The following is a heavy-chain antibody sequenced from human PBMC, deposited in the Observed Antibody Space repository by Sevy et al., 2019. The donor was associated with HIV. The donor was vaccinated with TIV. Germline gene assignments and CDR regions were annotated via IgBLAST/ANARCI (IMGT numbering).Heavy chain of an antibody. Sequence: ASVKVSCKASGYTFNTYGISWVRQAPGQGLEWMGWISSYYGNTNFAQKFQGRDTMTTDTITNTAYMELTSLRSDDTAVYYCARERTRWQQLVEYYLGMDVWGQGTPVTVSS. D-gene: IGHD6-13*01. CDR2: ISSYYGNT. J-gene: IGHJ6*02. V-gene: IGHV1-18*01. CDR3: ARERTRWQQLVEYYLGMDV. CDR1: GYTFNTYG.